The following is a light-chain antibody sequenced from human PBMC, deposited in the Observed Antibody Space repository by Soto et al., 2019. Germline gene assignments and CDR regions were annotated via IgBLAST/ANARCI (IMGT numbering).Light chain of an antibody. V-gene: IGKV3-20*01. CDR2: GAS. CDR1: QSVINSY. Sequence: EIVLTQSPGNLSLSPGERATLSCRASQSVINSYLAWYQHKAGQAPRLLIYGASSRATGIPDKFSGSGSGTDFTLIISRLEPEDFAVYYCQQYGISPWTFGQGTKVEIK. J-gene: IGKJ1*01. CDR3: QQYGISPWT.